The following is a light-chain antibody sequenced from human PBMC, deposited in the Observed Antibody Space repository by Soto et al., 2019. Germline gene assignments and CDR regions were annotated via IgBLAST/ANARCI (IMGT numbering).Light chain of an antibody. CDR1: SSDIGGYNY. V-gene: IGLV2-8*01. Sequence: QSALTQPPSASGSPGRSVTLSCTGTSSDIGGYNYVSWYQQHPGKAPKLMIYEVNKRPSVVPDRFSGSKSGNTASLTVSGLQAEDEADYYCASHAGRKNIIFGGGTKVTVL. J-gene: IGLJ2*01. CDR2: EVN. CDR3: ASHAGRKNII.